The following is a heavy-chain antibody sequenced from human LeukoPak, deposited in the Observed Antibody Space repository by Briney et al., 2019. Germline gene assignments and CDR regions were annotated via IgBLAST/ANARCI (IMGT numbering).Heavy chain of an antibody. D-gene: IGHD3-10*01. CDR1: RFTVTSNY. Sequence: GGSLRLSCAASRFTVTSNYMSWVRQTPGQGRLEWVSVIYTDGRTFYTGSVTGRFTFSRDNSKNTLYLQMNSLRAEDTAVYYCARGQIYGTGSYFFDHWGQGTLVTVSS. CDR2: IYTDGRT. J-gene: IGHJ4*02. V-gene: IGHV3-66*01. CDR3: ARGQIYGTGSYFFDH.